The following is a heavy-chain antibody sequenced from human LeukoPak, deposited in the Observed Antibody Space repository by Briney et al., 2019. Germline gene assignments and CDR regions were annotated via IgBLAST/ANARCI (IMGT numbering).Heavy chain of an antibody. Sequence: ASETLSLTCTVSGVSISNYYWSWIRQPAGKALEWIGRIYSGGNTNYNPSLKSRVTMSVDTSKNQFSLKLSSVTAADTAVYYCARYDSRGWFDPWGQGTLVTVSS. CDR2: IYSGGNT. CDR1: GVSISNYY. D-gene: IGHD3-22*01. CDR3: ARYDSRGWFDP. J-gene: IGHJ5*02. V-gene: IGHV4-4*07.